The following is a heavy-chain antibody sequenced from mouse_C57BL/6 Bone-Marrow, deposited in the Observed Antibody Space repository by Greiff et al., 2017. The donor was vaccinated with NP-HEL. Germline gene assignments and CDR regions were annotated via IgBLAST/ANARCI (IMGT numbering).Heavy chain of an antibody. CDR3: ARDDGYFSYYFDD. D-gene: IGHD2-3*01. V-gene: IGHV1-50*01. CDR2: IDPSDSYT. J-gene: IGHJ2*01. Sequence: VQLQQPGAELVKPGASVKLSCKASGYTFTSYWMQWVKQRPGQGLEWIGEIDPSDSYTNYNQKFKGKATLTVDTSSSTAYMQLSSLTSEDSAVYYCARDDGYFSYYFDDWGQGTTLTVSS. CDR1: GYTFTSYW.